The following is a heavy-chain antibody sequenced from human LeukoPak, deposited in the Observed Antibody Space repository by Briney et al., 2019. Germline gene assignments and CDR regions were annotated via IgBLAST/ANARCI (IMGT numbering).Heavy chain of an antibody. D-gene: IGHD3-3*01. V-gene: IGHV3-7*01. J-gene: IGHJ4*02. CDR3: ASRSGYFDC. Sequence: GGSLRLSCAASGFTFSDYWMTWVRQAPGKGLEWVANLKQDGSEKYYVDSVKGRFTISRDNAKNSLYLQMNSLRAEDTAVYYCASRSGYFDCWGQGTLVTVSS. CDR2: LKQDGSEK. CDR1: GFTFSDYW.